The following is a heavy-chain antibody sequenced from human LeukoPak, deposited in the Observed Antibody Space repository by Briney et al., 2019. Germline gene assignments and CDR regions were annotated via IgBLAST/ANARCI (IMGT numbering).Heavy chain of an antibody. CDR3: ARDRLDCSSTSCYREIDY. V-gene: IGHV4-39*07. J-gene: IGHJ4*02. CDR2: IYYSGST. Sequence: SETLSLTCTVSGGSISSSSYYWGWIRQPPGKGLEWIGSIYYSGSTYYNPSLKSRVTISVDTSKNQFSLKLSSVTAADTAVYYCARDRLDCSSTSCYREIDYWGQGTLVTVSS. CDR1: GGSISSSSYY. D-gene: IGHD2-2*01.